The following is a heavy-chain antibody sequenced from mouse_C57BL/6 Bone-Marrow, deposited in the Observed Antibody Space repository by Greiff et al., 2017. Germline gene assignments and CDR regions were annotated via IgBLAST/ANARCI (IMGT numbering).Heavy chain of an antibody. CDR3: ARAYYYGSVDY. CDR2: IDPSDSYT. CDR1: GYTFTSYW. J-gene: IGHJ2*01. V-gene: IGHV1-69*01. Sequence: QVQLQQPGAELVMPGASVKLSCKASGYTFTSYWMHWVKQRPGQGLEWIGEIDPSDSYTNYNQKFKGKSTLTVDKSSSTAYMQLSSLTSEDSAVYYCARAYYYGSVDYWGQGTTLTGSS. D-gene: IGHD1-1*01.